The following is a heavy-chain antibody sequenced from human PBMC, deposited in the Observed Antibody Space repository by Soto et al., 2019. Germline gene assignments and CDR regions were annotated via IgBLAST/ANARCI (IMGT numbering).Heavy chain of an antibody. D-gene: IGHD2-15*01. CDR3: AREWRYCSGGSCYEVNWFDP. V-gene: IGHV1-69*13. Sequence: VKVSCKASGGTFSSYAISWVRQAPGQGLEWMGGIIPILGTANYAQKFQGRVTITADESTSTAYMELSSLRSEDTAVYYCAREWRYCSGGSCYEVNWFDPWGQGTLVTV. J-gene: IGHJ5*02. CDR1: GGTFSSYA. CDR2: IIPILGTA.